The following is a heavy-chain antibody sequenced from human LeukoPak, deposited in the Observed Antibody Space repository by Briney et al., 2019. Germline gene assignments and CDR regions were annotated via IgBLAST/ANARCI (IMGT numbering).Heavy chain of an antibody. J-gene: IGHJ4*02. D-gene: IGHD1-1*01. CDR3: AKDFNWAFDY. Sequence: PGGTLRLSCAASGFTFSSHGMNWVRQAPGKGLEWVSGISPSGGITYYTDSVKGRFTISRDISKNTVYLQMNSLRVEDTAVYYCAKDFNWAFDYWGQGTLVTVSS. CDR2: ISPSGGIT. V-gene: IGHV3-23*01. CDR1: GFTFSSHG.